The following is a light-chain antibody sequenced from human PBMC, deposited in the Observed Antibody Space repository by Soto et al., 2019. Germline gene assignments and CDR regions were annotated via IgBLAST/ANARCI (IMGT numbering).Light chain of an antibody. CDR1: NNDVGSYNY. V-gene: IGLV2-14*03. CDR2: DVT. CDR3: LPFTSIHTFV. J-gene: IGLJ1*01. Sequence: QSALTQPASVSGSPGQSITISCTGTNNDVGSYNYVSWYQQHPDKAPRLLIYDVTNRPSGVSDRFSGSKSGNTASLTISGLQVEHGADYYSLPFTSIHTFVFGPGTNLPV.